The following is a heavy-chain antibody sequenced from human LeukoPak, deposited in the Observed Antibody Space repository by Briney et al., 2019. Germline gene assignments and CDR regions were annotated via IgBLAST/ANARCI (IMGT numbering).Heavy chain of an antibody. D-gene: IGHD3-22*01. CDR1: GFTFSSYS. V-gene: IGHV3-21*01. Sequence: GGSLRLSCAASGFTFSSYSMNWVRQAPGKGLEWVSSISSSSSYIYYADSVRGRFTISRDNAKNSLYLQMNSLRAEDAAVYYYAREGYDSSGYYEYYFDYWGQGTLVTVSS. CDR3: AREGYDSSGYYEYYFDY. CDR2: ISSSSSYI. J-gene: IGHJ4*02.